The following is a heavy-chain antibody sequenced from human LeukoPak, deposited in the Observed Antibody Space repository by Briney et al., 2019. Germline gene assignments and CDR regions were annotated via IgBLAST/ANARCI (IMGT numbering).Heavy chain of an antibody. Sequence: KPSETLSLICAVSVGSISIVDYSCTWIRQPPAKGLDRIEYIYHSEITYYNPSLKSRVTISVDRSKNRFSLKLSSVTAADTAVYYCARGMIVVVTADPTAMVKGGYFDYRGQGTLVTASP. J-gene: IGHJ4*02. CDR3: ARGMIVVVTADPTAMVKGGYFDY. CDR2: IYHSEIT. V-gene: IGHV4-30-2*01. CDR1: VGSISIVDYS. D-gene: IGHD2-2*01.